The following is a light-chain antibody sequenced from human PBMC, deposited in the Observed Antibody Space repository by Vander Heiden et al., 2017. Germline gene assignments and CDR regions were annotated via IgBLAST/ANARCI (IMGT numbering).Light chain of an antibody. CDR1: QGISSW. J-gene: IGKJ4*01. CDR3: QQYNSYPLT. V-gene: IGKV1-5*03. CDR2: TAA. Sequence: DIPMTQSTLTVSASVGDGVTITCLGSQGISSWLAWYQQIPGKAPKLLIHTAASLESGVPSRLSGSGSGTEFTLPISSLQADDGATYYCQQYNSYPLTFGGGTNVKIK.